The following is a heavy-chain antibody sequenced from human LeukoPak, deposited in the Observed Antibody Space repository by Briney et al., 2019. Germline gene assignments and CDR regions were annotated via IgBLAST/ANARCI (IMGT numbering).Heavy chain of an antibody. V-gene: IGHV4-59*11. J-gene: IGHJ3*02. Sequence: SGTLSLTCSVSGDSITGHYLIWIRQPPGNGLEWIGYISHIGRTNYNPSLKSRVNISVDTSKNQFSLKLTSVTAADMGLYYCARDRISIKALDMWGQGTMVPVSS. CDR3: ARDRISIKALDM. CDR1: GDSITGHY. CDR2: ISHIGRT. D-gene: IGHD1-14*01.